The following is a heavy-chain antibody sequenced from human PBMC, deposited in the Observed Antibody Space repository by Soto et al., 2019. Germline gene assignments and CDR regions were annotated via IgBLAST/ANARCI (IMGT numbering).Heavy chain of an antibody. CDR1: GYTFTGYY. V-gene: IGHV1-2*04. J-gene: IGHJ3*02. CDR3: ARDRGDGYGDRDAFDI. CDR2: INPNSGGT. D-gene: IGHD4-17*01. Sequence: ASVKVSCKASGYTFTGYYMHWVRQAPGQGLEWMGWINPNSGGTNYAQKFQGWVTMTRDTSISTAYMELSRLRSDDTAVYYCARDRGDGYGDRDAFDIWGQGTMVTVSS.